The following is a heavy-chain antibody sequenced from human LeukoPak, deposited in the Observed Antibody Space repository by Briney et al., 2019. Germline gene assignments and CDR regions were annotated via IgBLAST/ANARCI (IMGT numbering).Heavy chain of an antibody. J-gene: IGHJ4*02. Sequence: GGSLRLSCAVSGFTFSSYAMSWFRQAPGKGLEWVSAISGSVGSTYYADSVKGRFTISRDNSKNTLYLQMNSLGAEDTAVYYCATGSRADMYYDFWSGQTSYYFDYWGQGTLVTVSS. CDR3: ATGSRADMYYDFWSGQTSYYFDY. D-gene: IGHD3-3*01. V-gene: IGHV3-23*01. CDR2: ISGSVGST. CDR1: GFTFSSYA.